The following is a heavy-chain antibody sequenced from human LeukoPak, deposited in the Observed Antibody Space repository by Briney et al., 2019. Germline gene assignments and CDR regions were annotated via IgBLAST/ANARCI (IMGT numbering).Heavy chain of an antibody. Sequence: GGSLRLSCAASGFTFSRYPMMWVRQAAGKGLEWVSTLSSGGGGTYYADSVRGRFTISRDDSKNTLYLQMISLTAEDTALYYCAKGYSSGWYAFDSWGQGTLVTVSS. J-gene: IGHJ4*02. D-gene: IGHD6-19*01. CDR2: LSSGGGGT. CDR1: GFTFSRYP. V-gene: IGHV3-23*01. CDR3: AKGYSSGWYAFDS.